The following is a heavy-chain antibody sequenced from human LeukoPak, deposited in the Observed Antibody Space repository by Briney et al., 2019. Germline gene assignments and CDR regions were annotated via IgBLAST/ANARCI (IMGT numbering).Heavy chain of an antibody. V-gene: IGHV3-23*01. D-gene: IGHD2-2*01. CDR2: ISGSGGST. Sequence: PGGSLRLSCAASGFTFSSYAMSWVRQAPGKGLEWVSAISGSGGSTYYADSVKGRFTISRDNSKNTLYLQMNSLRAEDTAVYYCAKDPLYCSSTSCQGKAYWGQGTLVAVSS. CDR1: GFTFSSYA. CDR3: AKDPLYCSSTSCQGKAY. J-gene: IGHJ4*02.